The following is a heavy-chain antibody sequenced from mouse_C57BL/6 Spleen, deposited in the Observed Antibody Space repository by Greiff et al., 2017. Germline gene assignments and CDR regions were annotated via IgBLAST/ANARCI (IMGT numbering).Heavy chain of an antibody. Sequence: QVHVKQSGAELVKPGASVKLSCKASGYTFTEYTIHWVKQRSGQGLEWIGWFYPGSGSIKYNEKFKDKATLTADKSSSTVYMELSRLTSEDAAVYFCARHEEWGYYYGSSPFDYWGQGTTLTVSS. CDR3: ARHEEWGYYYGSSPFDY. D-gene: IGHD1-1*01. V-gene: IGHV1-62-2*01. J-gene: IGHJ2*01. CDR2: FYPGSGSI. CDR1: GYTFTEYT.